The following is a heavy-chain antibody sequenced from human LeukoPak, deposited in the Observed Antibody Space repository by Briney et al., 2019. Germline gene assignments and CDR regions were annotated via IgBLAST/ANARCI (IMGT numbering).Heavy chain of an antibody. Sequence: GGSLRLSCAASGFTFSSYSMNWVRQAPGMGLEWVSSISSSSTYIYYADSVKGRFTISRDNTKNSLDLQMNSLRAEDTAVYYCAGFQGGHYWGQGTLVTVSS. CDR1: GFTFSSYS. CDR3: AGFQGGHY. CDR2: ISSSSTYI. V-gene: IGHV3-21*01. D-gene: IGHD2-15*01. J-gene: IGHJ4*02.